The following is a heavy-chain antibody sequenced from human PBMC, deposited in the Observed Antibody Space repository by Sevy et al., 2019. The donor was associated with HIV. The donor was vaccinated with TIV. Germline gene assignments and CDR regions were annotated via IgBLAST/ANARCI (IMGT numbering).Heavy chain of an antibody. CDR1: GFTFSDAW. CDR2: IKSKTDGGTT. Sequence: GGSLRLSCAASGFTFSDAWMSWVRQAPGKGLEWVGRIKSKTDGGTTDYAAPVKGRFSISRDDSKNTLYLQMNSLRTEDTAVYYCASESLAGEQQLGTRQYYYYFYGMDVWGQGTTVTVSS. CDR3: ASESLAGEQQLGTRQYYYYFYGMDV. V-gene: IGHV3-15*01. D-gene: IGHD6-13*01. J-gene: IGHJ6*02.